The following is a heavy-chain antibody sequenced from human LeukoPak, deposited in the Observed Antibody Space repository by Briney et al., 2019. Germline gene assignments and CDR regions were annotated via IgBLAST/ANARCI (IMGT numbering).Heavy chain of an antibody. V-gene: IGHV3-30*02. CDR2: IHYDGSNK. D-gene: IGHD2-2*01. CDR1: GFTFSSYG. Sequence: GGSLRLSCAASGFTFSSYGMHWVRQAPGKGLEWVAFIHYDGSNKYYADSVKGRFTISRDISRNTLFLQMSSLRPEDTAVYYCARHLIPRKGYCSSTSCRIGWWFDPWGQGTLVTVSS. J-gene: IGHJ5*02. CDR3: ARHLIPRKGYCSSTSCRIGWWFDP.